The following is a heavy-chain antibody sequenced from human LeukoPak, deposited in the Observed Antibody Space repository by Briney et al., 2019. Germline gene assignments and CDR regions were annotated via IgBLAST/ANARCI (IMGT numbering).Heavy chain of an antibody. Sequence: SETLFLTCTVSGGSISSYYWSWIRQPPGKGLEWIGYIYYSGSTNYNPSLKSRVTISVDTSKNQFSLKLSSVTAADTAVYYCAVGVYYYGSGSRYPFDCWGQGTLVTVSS. CDR3: AVGVYYYGSGSRYPFDC. CDR2: IYYSGST. J-gene: IGHJ4*02. CDR1: GGSISSYY. D-gene: IGHD3-10*01. V-gene: IGHV4-59*01.